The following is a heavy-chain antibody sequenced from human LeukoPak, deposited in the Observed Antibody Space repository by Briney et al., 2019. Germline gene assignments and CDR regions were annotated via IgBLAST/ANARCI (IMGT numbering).Heavy chain of an antibody. D-gene: IGHD3-10*01. V-gene: IGHV1-2*02. CDR1: GYTFTSYD. Sequence: ASVKVSCKASGYTFTSYDISWVRQAPGQGLEWMGWINPKSGGTNYAQKFQGRVTMTRDTSISTAYMELSRLRSDDTAVYYCARDLWFGELLPYFDSWGQGTLVTVSS. CDR2: INPKSGGT. J-gene: IGHJ4*02. CDR3: ARDLWFGELLPYFDS.